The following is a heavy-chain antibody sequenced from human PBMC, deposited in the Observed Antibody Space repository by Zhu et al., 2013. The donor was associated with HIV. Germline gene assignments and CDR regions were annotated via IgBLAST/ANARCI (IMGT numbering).Heavy chain of an antibody. CDR2: IIPMSGTP. CDR1: GYPFTKHY. CDR3: ARGIYGMDV. Sequence: QVHLIQSGPEVKKPGASVRISCKASGYPFTKHYVHWVRQAPGQGLEFMGGIIPMSGTPNYAQKFQATVRITADESTRTVYMELSSLRSEDTAVYFCARGIYGMDVWGQGTTITVSS. V-gene: IGHV1-69*01. J-gene: IGHJ6*02.